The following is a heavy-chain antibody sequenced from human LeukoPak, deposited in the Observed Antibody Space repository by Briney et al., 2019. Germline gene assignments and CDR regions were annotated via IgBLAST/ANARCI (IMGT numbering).Heavy chain of an antibody. CDR2: IYPRDGST. Sequence: ASVKVSCKASGYTFTNNYLHWVRQAPGQGLEWMGMIYPRDGSTSYAQNFQGRVTVTRDTSTTTVHMELRGLRSEDTAVYYCARDQEGFDCWGQGTVVTVSS. CDR1: GYTFTNNY. V-gene: IGHV1-46*01. J-gene: IGHJ4*02. CDR3: ARDQEGFDC.